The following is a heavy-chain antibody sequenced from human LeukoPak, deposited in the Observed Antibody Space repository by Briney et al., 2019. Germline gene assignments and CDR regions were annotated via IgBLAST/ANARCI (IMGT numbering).Heavy chain of an antibody. Sequence: GASVKVSCKASGYTFTSYDINWVRQATGQGLEWMGWMNPNSGNTGYAQKFQGRVTMTRNTSISTAYMELSSLRSEDTAVYYCARGDRYCSSTSCYFFHAVNHWGQGTLVTVSS. D-gene: IGHD2-2*01. J-gene: IGHJ5*02. CDR2: MNPNSGNT. CDR1: GYTFTSYD. CDR3: ARGDRYCSSTSCYFFHAVNH. V-gene: IGHV1-8*01.